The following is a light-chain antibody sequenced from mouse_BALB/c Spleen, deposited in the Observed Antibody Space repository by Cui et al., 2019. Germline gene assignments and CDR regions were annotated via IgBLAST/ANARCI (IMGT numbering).Light chain of an antibody. CDR3: QNDYSYPLT. CDR2: WAA. CDR1: QSLLNSGNQKNY. J-gene: IGKJ5*01. Sequence: DIVMTQSPSSLTVTAGEKVTMSCKSSQSLLNSGNQKNYLTWYQQKPGQPPKLLIYWAATRESGVTDRFTGGGSGTDFTLTISSVQAEDLAVYYCQNDYSYPLTFGAGTKLELK. V-gene: IGKV8-19*01.